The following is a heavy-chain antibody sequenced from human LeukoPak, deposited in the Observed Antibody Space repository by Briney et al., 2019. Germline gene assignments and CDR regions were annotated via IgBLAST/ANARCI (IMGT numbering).Heavy chain of an antibody. CDR3: ALYGSGWSFDY. V-gene: IGHV1-18*01. CDR1: GYTFTSYG. D-gene: IGHD6-19*01. CDR2: ISAYNGHT. Sequence: ASVKVSCKASGYTFTSYGINWVRQAPGQGLEWMGWISAYNGHTNYAQKFQGRVTMTTDTSTSTAYMELRSLRPDDTAVYYCALYGSGWSFDYWGQGSLVTVSS. J-gene: IGHJ4*02.